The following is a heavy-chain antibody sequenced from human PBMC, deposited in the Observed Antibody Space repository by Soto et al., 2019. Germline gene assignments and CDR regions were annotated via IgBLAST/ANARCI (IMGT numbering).Heavy chain of an antibody. D-gene: IGHD4-17*01. J-gene: IGHJ4*02. CDR3: ARSTVRAYLAYYFDY. V-gene: IGHV4-30-4*02. CDR2: IYYSGST. CDR1: GGSISSGDYY. Sequence: PSETLSLTCTVSGGSISSGDYYWSWIRQPPGKGLEWIGYIYYSGSTYYNPSLKSRVTISVDTSKNQFSLKLSSVTAADTAVYYCARSTVRAYLAYYFDYWGQGTLVT.